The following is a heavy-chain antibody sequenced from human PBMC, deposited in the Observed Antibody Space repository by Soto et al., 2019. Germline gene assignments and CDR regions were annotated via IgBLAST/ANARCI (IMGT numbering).Heavy chain of an antibody. V-gene: IGHV3-33*01. J-gene: IGHJ6*02. D-gene: IGHD2-15*01. CDR1: GFTFSSYG. CDR2: IWYDGSNK. CDR3: ARDLPGSRYCSGGSCYSVYYYYGMDV. Sequence: PGGSLRLSCAASGFTFSSYGMHWVRQAPGKGLEWVAVIWYDGSNKYYADSVKGRFTISRDNSKNTLYLQMNSLRAEDTAVYYCARDLPGSRYCSGGSCYSVYYYYGMDVWGQGTTVTVSS.